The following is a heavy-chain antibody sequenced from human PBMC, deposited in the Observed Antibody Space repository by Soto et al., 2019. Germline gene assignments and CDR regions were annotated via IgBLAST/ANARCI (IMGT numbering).Heavy chain of an antibody. J-gene: IGHJ4*02. CDR1: GFGFDSYA. Sequence: PGGSLRLSCVGSGFGFDSYAMSWVRQAPGKGLEWVSGIGSSGGAIVYADSVRGRFTISRDNSRNALYLHMNSLRAGDTAVYYCAKALWFGESSHYFDYWGQGTLVTVFS. CDR2: IGSSGGAI. CDR3: AKALWFGESSHYFDY. D-gene: IGHD3-10*01. V-gene: IGHV3-23*01.